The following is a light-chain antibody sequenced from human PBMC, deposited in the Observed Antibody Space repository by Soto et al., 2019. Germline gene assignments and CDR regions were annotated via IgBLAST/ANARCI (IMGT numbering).Light chain of an antibody. CDR3: QRYGDSPWT. CDR1: QSISSSF. Sequence: EVVLTQSPGSLSLSPGERATLSCRASQSISSSFLGWYQQRPGQAPRLLIYGASSRATGIPDRFSGSGSGTDFTLTISRLEPEYFAVYYCQRYGDSPWTFGQGTKVEIK. V-gene: IGKV3-20*01. CDR2: GAS. J-gene: IGKJ1*01.